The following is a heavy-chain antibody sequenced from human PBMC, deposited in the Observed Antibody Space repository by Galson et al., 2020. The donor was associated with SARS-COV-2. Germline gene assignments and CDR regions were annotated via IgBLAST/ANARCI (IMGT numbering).Heavy chain of an antibody. D-gene: IGHD1-26*01. V-gene: IGHV3-48*01. J-gene: IGHJ3*02. CDR2: ISSSSSTI. CDR1: GFTFSSSS. Sequence: GGSLRLSCAASGFTFSSSSMNWVRQAPGKGLEWVSYISSSSSTIYYADSVKGRFTISRDNAKNSLYLQMNSLRAEDTAVYYCASGQWEHEMGAFDIWGQGTMVTVSS. CDR3: ASGQWEHEMGAFDI.